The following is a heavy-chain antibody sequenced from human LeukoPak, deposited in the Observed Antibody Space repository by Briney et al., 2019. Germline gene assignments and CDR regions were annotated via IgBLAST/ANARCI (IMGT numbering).Heavy chain of an antibody. J-gene: IGHJ6*02. Sequence: ASVKVSCKASGYTFTSYDINWVRQATGQGLEWMGWMNPDSGNTGYAQKFQGRVTMTRNTSISTAYMELSSLRSEDTAVYYCARKRYGSGSYYLDVWGQGTTVTVSS. CDR1: GYTFTSYD. V-gene: IGHV1-8*01. CDR3: ARKRYGSGSYYLDV. D-gene: IGHD3-10*01. CDR2: MNPDSGNT.